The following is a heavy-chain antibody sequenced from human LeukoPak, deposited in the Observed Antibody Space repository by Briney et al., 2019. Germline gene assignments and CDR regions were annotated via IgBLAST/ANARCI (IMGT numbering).Heavy chain of an antibody. J-gene: IGHJ6*03. V-gene: IGHV3-23*01. CDR3: ARDGIVVVPAPRYYYYMDV. D-gene: IGHD2-2*01. Sequence: GGSLRLSCAASGFTFNSYDMSWVRQAPGKGLEWVSAISGSGDSTYYADSVKGRFTISRDNSKNTLYLQMNSLRAEGTAVYYCARDGIVVVPAPRYYYYMDVWGKGTTVTISS. CDR1: GFTFNSYD. CDR2: ISGSGDST.